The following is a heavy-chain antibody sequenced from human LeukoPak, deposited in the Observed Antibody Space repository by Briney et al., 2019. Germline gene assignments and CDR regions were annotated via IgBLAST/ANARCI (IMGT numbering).Heavy chain of an antibody. CDR1: GGSISSYY. CDR2: IYYSGST. Sequence: KPSETLSLTCTVSGGSISSYYWSWIRQPPGKGLEWIGYIYYSGSTNYNPSLKSRVTIPVDTSKNQFSLKLSSVTAADTAVYYCARLYGNWFDPWGQGTLVTVSS. J-gene: IGHJ5*02. CDR3: ARLYGNWFDP. D-gene: IGHD2-8*01. V-gene: IGHV4-59*01.